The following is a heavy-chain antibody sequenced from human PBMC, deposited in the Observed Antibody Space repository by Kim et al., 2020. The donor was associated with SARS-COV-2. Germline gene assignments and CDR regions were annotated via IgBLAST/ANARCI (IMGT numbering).Heavy chain of an antibody. CDR1: GGSFSGYY. V-gene: IGHV4-34*01. CDR3: ARSGGYWIGVSWYKGDGVNWFDP. D-gene: IGHD6-13*01. J-gene: IGHJ5*02. Sequence: SETLSLTCAVYGGSFSGYYWSWIRQPPGKGLEWIGEINHSGSTNYNPSLKSRVTISVDTSKNQFSLKLSSVTAADTAVYYCARSGGYWIGVSWYKGDGVNWFDPWGQGTLVTVSS. CDR2: INHSGST.